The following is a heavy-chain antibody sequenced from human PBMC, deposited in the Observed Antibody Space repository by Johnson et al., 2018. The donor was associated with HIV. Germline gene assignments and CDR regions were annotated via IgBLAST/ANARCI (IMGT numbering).Heavy chain of an antibody. CDR3: ARAPYNWNAGLFGAFDM. J-gene: IGHJ3*02. Sequence: QEQLVESGGGVVQPGGSLRLSCATSGFTFSYYGLHWVRQAPGVGLEWVAFTRYDGSDEFYADSVKGRFTISRDNAKKSLYLQMSSLQAEDTAVYYCARAPYNWNAGLFGAFDMWGRGTKVTVSS. CDR1: GFTFSYYG. D-gene: IGHD1-20*01. CDR2: TRYDGSDE. V-gene: IGHV3-30*02.